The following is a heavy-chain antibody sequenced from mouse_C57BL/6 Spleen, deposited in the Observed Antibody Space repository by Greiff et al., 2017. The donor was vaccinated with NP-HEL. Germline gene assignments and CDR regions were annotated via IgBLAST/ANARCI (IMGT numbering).Heavy chain of an antibody. J-gene: IGHJ2*01. CDR2: IYPGDGDT. V-gene: IGHV1-82*01. Sequence: QVQLKQSGPELVKPGASVKISCKASGYAFSSSWMNWVKQRPGKGLEWIGRIYPGDGDTNYNGKFKGKATLTADKSSSTAYMQLSSLTSEDSAVYFCARGDYGSSYGTFDYWGQGTTLTVSS. CDR3: ARGDYGSSYGTFDY. CDR1: GYAFSSSW. D-gene: IGHD1-1*01.